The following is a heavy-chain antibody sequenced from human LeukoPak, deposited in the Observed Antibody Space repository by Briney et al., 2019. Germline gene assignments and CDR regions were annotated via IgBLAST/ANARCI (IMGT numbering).Heavy chain of an antibody. D-gene: IGHD1-26*01. J-gene: IGHJ3*02. CDR3: VRDGANWEEPNDAFDT. CDR1: GASITSCH. CDR2: LYTTGTT. V-gene: IGHV4-4*07. Sequence: SETLSLTCAVSGASITSCHWSWVRQSAGKGLEWIGRLYTTGTTNYNPSLKSRVTMSGDSSKNQLSLTLTSVTAADTAVYYCVRDGANWEEPNDAFDTWGQGTLVTVSS.